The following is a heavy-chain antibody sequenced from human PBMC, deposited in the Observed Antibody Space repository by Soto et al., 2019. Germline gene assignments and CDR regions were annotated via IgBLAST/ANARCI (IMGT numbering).Heavy chain of an antibody. CDR3: ARGALRAYYLDY. CDR2: IKGVESQI. Sequence: VQLVESGGGLVQPGGSLRRSCAASGFTFSTYWMHWVRPAPGKGLWWVSRIKGVESQINYADSVEGRFTVSRDNAKNTLYLQINSLRAEDTAVYYCARGALRAYYLDYWGQGALVTVSS. V-gene: IGHV3-74*01. J-gene: IGHJ4*02. D-gene: IGHD3-10*01. CDR1: GFTFSTYW.